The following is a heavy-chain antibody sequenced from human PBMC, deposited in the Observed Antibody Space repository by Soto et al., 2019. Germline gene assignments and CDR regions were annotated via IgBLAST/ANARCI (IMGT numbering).Heavy chain of an antibody. Sequence: QVQLVQSGAEVRKPGASVKVSCKTSGYSFTSYGISWVRQAPGQGLEWMAWISPYTDKKDYAQKFQGKVTLTTDTSTSTIYMDLRSLTSDDTAVYYCARDYHLAPRHGYGIDVWGQGTTVIVSS. D-gene: IGHD3-3*02. V-gene: IGHV1-18*01. CDR3: ARDYHLAPRHGYGIDV. J-gene: IGHJ6*02. CDR1: GYSFTSYG. CDR2: ISPYTDKK.